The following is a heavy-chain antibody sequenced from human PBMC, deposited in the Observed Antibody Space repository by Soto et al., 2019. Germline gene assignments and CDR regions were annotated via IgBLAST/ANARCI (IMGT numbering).Heavy chain of an antibody. V-gene: IGHV3-13*01. CDR2: FGSAGDI. Sequence: GGSLRLSCAASGFPFNNYDMLWVRQAPGKGLEWVSTFGSAGDIYYSDSVKGHFTISRDNARESLYLQMNSLRVADTAVYYCVRGGPNWDYYFYGMDVWGQGTTVTVSS. D-gene: IGHD3-16*01. J-gene: IGHJ6*02. CDR1: GFPFNNYD. CDR3: VRGGPNWDYYFYGMDV.